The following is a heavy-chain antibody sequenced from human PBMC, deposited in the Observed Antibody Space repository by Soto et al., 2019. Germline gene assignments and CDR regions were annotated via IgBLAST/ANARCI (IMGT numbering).Heavy chain of an antibody. J-gene: IGHJ3*02. V-gene: IGHV4-34*01. CDR3: ARGGSNRWQVAVDI. Sequence: AETLAIAFVVSGGSFSTYYYNWIRQSPGKGLELIGEINHSGSNNYSPSLKSRVTMSLDTSKKKFSLKLTSVTAADTAVYYCARGGSNRWQVAVDIWGQTTRVTASS. CDR1: GGSFSTYY. D-gene: IGHD6-19*01. CDR2: INHSGSN.